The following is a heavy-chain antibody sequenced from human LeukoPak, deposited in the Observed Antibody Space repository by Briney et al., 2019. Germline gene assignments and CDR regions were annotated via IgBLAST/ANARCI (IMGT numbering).Heavy chain of an antibody. CDR1: AGSITSHDYY. J-gene: IGHJ5*02. V-gene: IGHV4-30-4*01. CDR2: THNSGST. Sequence: SETLSLTCTVSAGSITSHDYYWSWIRQAPGKGLEWIGYTHNSGSTFYNPSLKSRVTISVDTSKNQFSLKLSSVTAADTAVYYCARGPAYDYVWGSYRPWGWFDPWGQGTLVTVSS. CDR3: ARGPAYDYVWGSYRPWGWFDP. D-gene: IGHD3-16*02.